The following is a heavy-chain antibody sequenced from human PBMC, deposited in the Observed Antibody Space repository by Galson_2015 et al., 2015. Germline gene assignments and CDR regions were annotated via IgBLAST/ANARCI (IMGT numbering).Heavy chain of an antibody. V-gene: IGHV3-23*01. CDR1: GFTFSSYA. Sequence: SLRLSCAASGFTFSSYAMSWVRQAPGKGLEWVSAISGSGGSTYYADSVKGRFTISRDNSKNTLYLQMNSLRAEDTAVYYCANAKRGRGDYGDYWGQGTLVTVSS. J-gene: IGHJ4*02. D-gene: IGHD3-10*01. CDR3: ANAKRGRGDYGDY. CDR2: ISGSGGST.